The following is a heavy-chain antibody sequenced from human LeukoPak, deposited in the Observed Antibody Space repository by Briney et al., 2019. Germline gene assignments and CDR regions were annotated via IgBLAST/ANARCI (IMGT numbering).Heavy chain of an antibody. D-gene: IGHD3-10*01. CDR3: AKFLGVSVWYGIIDP. CDR1: GFIFTNHA. Sequence: GGSLRLSCAASGFIFTNHAMSWVRQAPGKGLEWVSTVTNSGDTTYYADSVKGRFTISRDNSKNTLYLQMNNLRAEDTAVYYCAKFLGVSVWYGIIDPWGQGTLSPSPQ. CDR2: VTNSGDTT. V-gene: IGHV3-23*01. J-gene: IGHJ5*02.